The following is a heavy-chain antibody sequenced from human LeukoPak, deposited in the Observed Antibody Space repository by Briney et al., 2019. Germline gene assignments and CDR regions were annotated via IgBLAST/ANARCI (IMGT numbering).Heavy chain of an antibody. V-gene: IGHV3-7*01. Sequence: GGSLRLSCAASGFTFSSYWMTWVRQAPGKGLEWVANIKHDGSEKYYVDSVKGRFTISRDNAKNSLYLQMNSLRAEDTAAYYCARPYCSGGYCYSPPDYWGQGTLVTVSS. CDR2: IKHDGSEK. D-gene: IGHD2-15*01. CDR3: ARPYCSGGYCYSPPDY. CDR1: GFTFSSYW. J-gene: IGHJ4*02.